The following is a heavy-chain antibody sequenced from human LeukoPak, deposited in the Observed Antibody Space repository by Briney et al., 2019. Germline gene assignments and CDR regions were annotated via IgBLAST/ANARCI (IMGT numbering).Heavy chain of an antibody. V-gene: IGHV1-24*01. CDR2: FDPEDGET. Sequence: EASVKVSCKVSGYTLTELSMHWVRQAPGKGLEWMGGFDPEDGETIYAQKFQGRVTMTEDTSTDTAYMELSSLRSEDTAVYYCARVAYDILTGYYNYYYYGLDVWGKGTTVTVSS. CDR3: ARVAYDILTGYYNYYYYGLDV. J-gene: IGHJ6*04. CDR1: GYTLTELS. D-gene: IGHD3-9*01.